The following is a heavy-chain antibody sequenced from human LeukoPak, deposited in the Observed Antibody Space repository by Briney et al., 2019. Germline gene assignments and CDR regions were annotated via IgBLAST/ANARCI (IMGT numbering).Heavy chain of an antibody. V-gene: IGHV6-1*01. CDR3: ANSRRTDAFDI. CDR1: GDSFSSNSVA. Sequence: SQTLSLTCAISGDSFSSNSVAWNWIRQSPSRGLEWLGRTYYKSKWYNDYAVSVKSRITISPDTSKNQFSLQLNSVTPEDTAVYYCANSRRTDAFDIWGQGTMVTVSS. D-gene: IGHD6-13*01. CDR2: TYYKSKWYN. J-gene: IGHJ3*02.